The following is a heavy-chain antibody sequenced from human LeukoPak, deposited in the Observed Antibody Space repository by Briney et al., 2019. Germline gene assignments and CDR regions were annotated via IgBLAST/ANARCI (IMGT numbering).Heavy chain of an antibody. CDR3: ARHSWNYYDSSGLTRPTFDI. CDR2: IYYSGST. D-gene: IGHD3-22*01. Sequence: SETLSLTCTVSGGSISSYYWSWIRQPPGKGLEWIGYIYYSGSTNYNPSLKSRVTISVDTSKNQFSLKLSSVTAADTAVYYCARHSWNYYDSSGLTRPTFDIWGQGTMVTVSS. CDR1: GGSISSYY. J-gene: IGHJ3*02. V-gene: IGHV4-59*08.